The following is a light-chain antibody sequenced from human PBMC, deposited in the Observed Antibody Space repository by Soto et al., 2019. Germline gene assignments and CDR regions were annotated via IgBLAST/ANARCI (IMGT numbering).Light chain of an antibody. V-gene: IGKV1-6*01. Sequence: AIQMNQSPSSVSASIGDRLTIACRASQGIRNYLGWYQQRPGKAPTLLIYAASSLQSGVPSRFSGNGSGTDFTLTISSLQPEDFATYYCLQDYNYPRTFGQGTKVEI. J-gene: IGKJ1*01. CDR2: AAS. CDR1: QGIRNY. CDR3: LQDYNYPRT.